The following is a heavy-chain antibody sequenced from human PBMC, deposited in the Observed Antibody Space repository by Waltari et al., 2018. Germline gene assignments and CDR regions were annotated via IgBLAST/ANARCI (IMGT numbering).Heavy chain of an antibody. J-gene: IGHJ3*02. D-gene: IGHD3-22*01. CDR2: MYFSGNK. CDR3: ARLPRGSVIIGAFDI. Sequence: VQLQESGPGLVKPSETLSLRCNVSGDSIRSHFWSWIRQAPGKGLEGIGHMYFSGNKEYNTSLKSRGAISIDTSKNHFSLNLRSVTAADTAIYYCARLPRGSVIIGAFDIWGQGTQVTVSS. V-gene: IGHV4-59*11. CDR1: GDSIRSHF.